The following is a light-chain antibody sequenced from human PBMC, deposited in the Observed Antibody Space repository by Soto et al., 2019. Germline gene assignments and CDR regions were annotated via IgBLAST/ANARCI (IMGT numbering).Light chain of an antibody. Sequence: DIVMTQSPDSLAVSLGERATINCKSSQSVLYSSNNKNYLAWYQQKPGQPPKLLIYWTSTRESGVPDRFSGRGSGTDFTLTISSLQAEDVAVYYCQQYYSTPWTFGQWTQVEIK. V-gene: IGKV4-1*01. CDR1: QSVLYSSNNKNY. CDR3: QQYYSTPWT. J-gene: IGKJ1*01. CDR2: WTS.